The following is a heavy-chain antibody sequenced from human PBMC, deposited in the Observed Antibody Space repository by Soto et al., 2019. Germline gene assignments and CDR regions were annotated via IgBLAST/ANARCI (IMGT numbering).Heavy chain of an antibody. J-gene: IGHJ4*02. Sequence: QVQLQESCPGLVKPSETLSLTCTVSGGSISSYYWSWIRQPPGKGLEWIGYIYYSGSTNYNPSLKSRVTISVDTSTNQFPLKLSSVTAADTAVYYCARRRYYFDYWGQGTLVTVSS. V-gene: IGHV4-59*08. CDR3: ARRRYYFDY. CDR2: IYYSGST. CDR1: GGSISSYY.